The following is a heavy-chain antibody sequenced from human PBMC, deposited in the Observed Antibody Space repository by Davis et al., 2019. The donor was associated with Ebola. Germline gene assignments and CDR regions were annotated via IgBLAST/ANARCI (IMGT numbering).Heavy chain of an antibody. CDR1: GGSFSGYY. CDR2: INHSGST. CDR3: AALYYSTGYYYYYGMDV. J-gene: IGHJ6*02. D-gene: IGHD3-10*01. Sequence: PSETLSLTCAVYGGSFSGYYWSWIRQPPGKGLEWIGEINHSGSTNYNPSLKSRVTISVDTSKNQFSLKLSSVTAADTAVYYCAALYYSTGYYYYYGMDVWGQGTTVTVSS. V-gene: IGHV4-34*01.